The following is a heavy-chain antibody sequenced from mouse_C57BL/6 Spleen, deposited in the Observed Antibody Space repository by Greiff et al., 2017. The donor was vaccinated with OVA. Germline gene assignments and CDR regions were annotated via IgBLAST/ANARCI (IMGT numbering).Heavy chain of an antibody. Sequence: VKLQQPGTELVKPGASVKLSCKASGYTFTSYWMHWVKQRPGQGLEWIGNINPSNGGTNYNEKFKSKATLTVDKSSSTAYMQLSSLTSEDSAVYDCARLEDSNYVRAYWGQGTLVTVSA. J-gene: IGHJ3*01. CDR1: GYTFTSYW. CDR3: ARLEDSNYVRAY. CDR2: INPSNGGT. D-gene: IGHD2-5*01. V-gene: IGHV1-53*01.